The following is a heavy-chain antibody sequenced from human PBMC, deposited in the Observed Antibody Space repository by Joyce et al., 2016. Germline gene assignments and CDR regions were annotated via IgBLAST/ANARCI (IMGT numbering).Heavy chain of an antibody. J-gene: IGHJ5*02. V-gene: IGHV3-48*01. D-gene: IGHD1-7*01. Sequence: EVQLVESGGGLVQLGGFLRLSCAASGFSFSTYSMNWVLQAPGKGLGWVSYISSSSSNIYYADSVKGRFTISRDNAKNSLYLQMNSLRADDTAVYYCARGRDWKYLRIDPWGQGTLVTVSS. CDR2: ISSSSSNI. CDR1: GFSFSTYS. CDR3: ARGRDWKYLRIDP.